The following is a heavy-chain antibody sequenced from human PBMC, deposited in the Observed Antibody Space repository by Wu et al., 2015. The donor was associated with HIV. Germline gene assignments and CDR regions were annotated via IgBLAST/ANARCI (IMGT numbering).Heavy chain of an antibody. Sequence: QVQLVQSGAEVRKPKSSVKVSCKASGTTFSSHSISWIRQAPGQGLEWMGRIIPIFNTADYSQRFQGRVTITADESTNTAYMQLSSLRFDDTAIYYCARGIAVTPMANWFDPWGQGTLVTVSS. CDR3: ARGIAVTPMANWFDP. CDR2: IIPIFNTA. CDR1: GTTFSSHS. J-gene: IGHJ5*02. V-gene: IGHV1-69*13. D-gene: IGHD6-19*01.